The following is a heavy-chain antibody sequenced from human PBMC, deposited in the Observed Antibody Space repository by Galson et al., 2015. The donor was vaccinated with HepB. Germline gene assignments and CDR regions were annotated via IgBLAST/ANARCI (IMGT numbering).Heavy chain of an antibody. D-gene: IGHD2-21*02. J-gene: IGHJ4*02. CDR2: INTNTGNP. V-gene: IGHV7-4-1*02. CDR1: GYTFTSYA. Sequence: SVKVSCKASGYTFTSYAMNWVRQAPGQGLEWMGWINTNTGNPTYAQGFTGRFVFSLDTSVSTAYLQISSLKAEDTAVYYCARVSRSYCGGDCPTYHFDYWGQGTLVTVSS. CDR3: ARVSRSYCGGDCPTYHFDY.